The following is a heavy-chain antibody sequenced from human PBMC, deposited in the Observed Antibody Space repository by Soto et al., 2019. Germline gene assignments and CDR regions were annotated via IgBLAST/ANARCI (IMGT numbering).Heavy chain of an antibody. V-gene: IGHV3-23*01. CDR3: VKEDSFNNYGMAV. J-gene: IGHJ6*02. D-gene: IGHD4-4*01. CDR1: GFTFSIYA. CDR2: ISGSGAST. Sequence: PGGSLRLSCAASGFTFSIYAMSWVRQAPGKGLEWVSSISGSGASTYYADSVKGRFTISRDKSKNTPYLQMNSLRAEDTAVYYCVKEDSFNNYGMAVWGQGTTVTVSS.